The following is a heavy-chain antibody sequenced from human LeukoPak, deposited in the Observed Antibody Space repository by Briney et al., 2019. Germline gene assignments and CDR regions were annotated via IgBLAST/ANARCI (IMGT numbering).Heavy chain of an antibody. D-gene: IGHD6-19*01. CDR1: GGSISNYY. J-gene: IGHJ4*02. Sequence: PSETLSLTCTVSGGSISNYYWTWIRQPPGKGLEWIGNIYYSGNTNYNPSLKSRVTISVDASKNQFSLKLSSVTAADTAMYYCARDRSTGWYYFDYWGQGTLVTVSS. CDR2: IYYSGNT. CDR3: ARDRSTGWYYFDY. V-gene: IGHV4-59*01.